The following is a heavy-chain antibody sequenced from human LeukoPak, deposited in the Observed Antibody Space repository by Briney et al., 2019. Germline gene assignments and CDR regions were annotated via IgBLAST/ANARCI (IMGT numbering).Heavy chain of an antibody. V-gene: IGHV4-39*07. D-gene: IGHD6-13*01. J-gene: IGHJ4*02. Sequence: PSGTLSLTCAVSGGSISSTNYYWAWIRQPPGRGLEWIGSIYYTGTTFDNPSLKSRVTLSVDTSKNQFSLRLTSVTAADTAFYYCAREEYSSDWYGHDSWGQGTLVTVSS. CDR3: AREEYSSDWYGHDS. CDR1: GGSISSTNYY. CDR2: IYYTGTT.